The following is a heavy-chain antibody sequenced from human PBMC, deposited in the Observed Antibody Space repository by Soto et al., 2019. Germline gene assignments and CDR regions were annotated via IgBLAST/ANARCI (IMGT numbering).Heavy chain of an antibody. J-gene: IGHJ4*02. V-gene: IGHV1-69*01. Sequence: QVQLVQSGAEVKKPGSSVKVSCKVSGGPFSDYAVSWVRQAPGQGLEWMGGIIPMVGTANYAQKFQGRVTITADESTTTAYMKLSSLRSEDTAVYYCARDLDYYGSGNYYNRFDYWGQGTLVTVSS. CDR2: IIPMVGTA. CDR3: ARDLDYYGSGNYYNRFDY. CDR1: GGPFSDYA. D-gene: IGHD3-10*01.